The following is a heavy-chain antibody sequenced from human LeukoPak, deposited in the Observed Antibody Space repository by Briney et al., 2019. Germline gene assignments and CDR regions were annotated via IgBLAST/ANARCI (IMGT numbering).Heavy chain of an antibody. D-gene: IGHD2-2*02. CDR1: GYTFTGYY. Sequence: GASVKVSCKAAGYTFTGYYMHLVRQAPGQGLEWMGWINPNSGGTNYAQKFQGRVTMTRDTSISTAYMELSRLRSDDTAVYYCAREGYCSSTSCYTNAFDIWGQGTMVTVSS. CDR3: AREGYCSSTSCYTNAFDI. J-gene: IGHJ3*02. CDR2: INPNSGGT. V-gene: IGHV1-2*02.